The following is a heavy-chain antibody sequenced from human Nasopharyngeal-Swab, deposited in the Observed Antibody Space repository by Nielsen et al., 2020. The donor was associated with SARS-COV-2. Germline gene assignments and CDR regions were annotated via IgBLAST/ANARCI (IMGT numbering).Heavy chain of an antibody. CDR2: IYPGDPDT. CDR3: AILRWGIADPYCFDS. Sequence: VRQMPGKGLEWMGIIYPGDPDTRYSPSFQGQVTISADNSISTAYLQLSSLKASDTAMYYCAILRWGIADPYCFDSWGQGTLVTVSS. J-gene: IGHJ4*02. V-gene: IGHV5-51*01. D-gene: IGHD6-13*01.